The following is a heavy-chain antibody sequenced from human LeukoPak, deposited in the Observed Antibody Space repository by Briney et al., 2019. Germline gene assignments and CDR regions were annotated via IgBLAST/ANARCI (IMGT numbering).Heavy chain of an antibody. CDR2: INHSGSS. J-gene: IGHJ4*02. CDR3: AREGYCSGTSCYNFNY. Sequence: SETLSLTCAVYGGSFRGYYWSWIRQPPGKGLEWIGEINHSGSSNYNPSLKSRVTISLDTSKNQFSLNLSSVPAADTAVYYCAREGYCSGTSCYNFNYWGQGTLVTVSS. D-gene: IGHD2-2*02. CDR1: GGSFRGYY. V-gene: IGHV4-34*01.